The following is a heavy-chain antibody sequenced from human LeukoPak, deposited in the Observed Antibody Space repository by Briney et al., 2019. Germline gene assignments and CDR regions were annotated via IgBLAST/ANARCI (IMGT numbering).Heavy chain of an antibody. V-gene: IGHV3-23*01. Sequence: PGGSLRLSCAASGFTLNNYGMHWVRQAPGKGLEWVSSISDSSGHTYYADSVRGRFTISRDNSKNTVFLQMNSLRAEDTAIYYCAKDGVWQSYYFDYWGQGTLVTVSS. D-gene: IGHD6-19*01. CDR2: ISDSSGHT. CDR1: GFTLNNYG. CDR3: AKDGVWQSYYFDY. J-gene: IGHJ4*02.